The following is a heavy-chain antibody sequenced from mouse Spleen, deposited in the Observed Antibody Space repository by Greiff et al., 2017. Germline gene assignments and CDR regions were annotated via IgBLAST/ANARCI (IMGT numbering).Heavy chain of an antibody. D-gene: IGHD2-1*01. CDR1: DYTFISYW. CDR3: ARGGNYYAMDF. J-gene: IGHJ4*01. V-gene: IGHV1-55*01. Sequence: VQLQQPGAELVKPGASVKMSCKASDYTFISYWITWVKQRPGQGLEWIGDIYPGIGTTKYNEKFKSKATLTVDTSSSTAYMHLSSLTSEDSAVYYCARGGNYYAMDFWGQGTSVTVSS. CDR2: IYPGIGTT.